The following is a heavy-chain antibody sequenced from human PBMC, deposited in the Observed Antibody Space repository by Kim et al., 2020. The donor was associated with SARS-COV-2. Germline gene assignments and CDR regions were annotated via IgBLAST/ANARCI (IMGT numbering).Heavy chain of an antibody. V-gene: IGHV4-4*07. CDR1: GDSISSYY. J-gene: IGHJ4*02. Sequence: SETLSLTCTVSGDSISSYYWSWIRQPAGKGLEWIGRIYTSGSTNYNPSLKSRVTMSVDTSKNQFSLKLSSVTAADTAVYYCARTAPYCSGGSCYLDYWGQGTLVTVSS. D-gene: IGHD2-15*01. CDR3: ARTAPYCSGGSCYLDY. CDR2: IYTSGST.